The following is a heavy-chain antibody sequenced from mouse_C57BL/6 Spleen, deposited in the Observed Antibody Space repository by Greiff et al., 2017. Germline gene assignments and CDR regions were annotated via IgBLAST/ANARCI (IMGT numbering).Heavy chain of an antibody. J-gene: IGHJ4*01. CDR2: ISSGSSTI. Sequence: EVKLMEPGGGLVKPGGSLKLSCAASGFTFSDYGMHWVRQAPEKGLEWVAYISSGSSTIYYADTVKGRFTISRDNATNTLYLQMTSLRSEDTAMYYCARGLRDYAMDYWGQGTSVTVSS. CDR3: ARGLRDYAMDY. V-gene: IGHV5-17*01. D-gene: IGHD3-1*01. CDR1: GFTFSDYG.